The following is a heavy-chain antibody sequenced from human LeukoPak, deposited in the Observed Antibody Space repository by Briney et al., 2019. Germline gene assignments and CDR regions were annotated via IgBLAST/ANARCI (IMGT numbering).Heavy chain of an antibody. J-gene: IGHJ4*02. CDR3: AREGNYPFDY. D-gene: IGHD1-7*01. CDR2: INHSGST. Sequence: SETLSLTCTVSSGSISSYYWSWIRQPPGKGLEWIGEINHSGSTNYNPSLKSRVTISVDTSKNQFSLKLSSVTAADTAVYYCAREGNYPFDYWGQGTLVTVSS. CDR1: SGSISSYY. V-gene: IGHV4-34*01.